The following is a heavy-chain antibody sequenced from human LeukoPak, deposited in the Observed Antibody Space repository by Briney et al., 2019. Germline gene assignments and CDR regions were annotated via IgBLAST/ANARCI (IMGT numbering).Heavy chain of an antibody. D-gene: IGHD5-12*01. CDR2: IIPIFGTA. J-gene: IGHJ4*02. Sequence: VATVKVSCKASGGTFSSYAISWVRQAPGQGLEWMGGIIPIFGTANYAQKFQGRVTIAAVESASTAYMELSSLRSEDTAVYYCARGADSGYATAFDYWGQGTLVTVSS. V-gene: IGHV1-69*13. CDR1: GGTFSSYA. CDR3: ARGADSGYATAFDY.